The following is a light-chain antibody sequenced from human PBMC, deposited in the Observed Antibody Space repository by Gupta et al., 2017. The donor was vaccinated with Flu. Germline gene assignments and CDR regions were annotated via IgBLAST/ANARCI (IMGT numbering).Light chain of an antibody. CDR1: SSDVGRSNS. Sequence: SALPQPASVSGSPGQTIPISCTGTSSDVGRSNSVSWYQQHPGKAPKLIIYDVTNRPSGVSSRFSGSKSGNTASLTIAGLEAEDEGDYFCSSYTSTNTVYVFGTGTKVTVL. J-gene: IGLJ1*01. CDR3: SSYTSTNTVYV. V-gene: IGLV2-14*03. CDR2: DVT.